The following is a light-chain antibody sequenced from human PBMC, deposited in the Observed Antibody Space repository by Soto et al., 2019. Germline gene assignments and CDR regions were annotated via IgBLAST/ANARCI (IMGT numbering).Light chain of an antibody. Sequence: DLPMTQFPSSLSASVGDRVTITCRASQSISTNLSWYQKKPGKAPKLLIYAASTLQSGVSSRFSGTGSGTAFSLTISSLQPEDFAIYFCQQSYITLYSFGQGTNLGIK. CDR1: QSISTN. CDR2: AAS. V-gene: IGKV1-39*01. J-gene: IGKJ2*03. CDR3: QQSYITLYS.